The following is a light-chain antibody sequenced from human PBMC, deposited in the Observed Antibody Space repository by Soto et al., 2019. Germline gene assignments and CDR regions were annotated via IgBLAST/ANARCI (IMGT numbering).Light chain of an antibody. V-gene: IGLV2-8*01. CDR3: SSYAGSNKV. J-gene: IGLJ1*01. CDR2: EVS. Sequence: QSVLTQPPSASGFPGQSVPISCTGTSSDVGGYTYVSWYQQHPGKAPKLMIYEVSKRPSGVPDRFSGSKSGNTASLTVSGLQAEDEADYYCSSYAGSNKVFGTGTKLTVL. CDR1: SSDVGGYTY.